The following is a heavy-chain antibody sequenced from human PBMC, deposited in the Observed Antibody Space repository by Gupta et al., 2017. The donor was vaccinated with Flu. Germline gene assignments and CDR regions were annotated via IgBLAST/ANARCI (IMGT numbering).Heavy chain of an antibody. Sequence: GDYSMSWFRQAPGKGLEWVGFIRSRAYGGTTEYAASVKGRFTISRDDSKGIAYLQMNSLETEDTAVYYCARDPYYFEYWGQGTLVTVSS. CDR3: ARDPYYFEY. CDR2: IRSRAYGGTT. J-gene: IGHJ4*02. CDR1: GDYS. V-gene: IGHV3-49*03.